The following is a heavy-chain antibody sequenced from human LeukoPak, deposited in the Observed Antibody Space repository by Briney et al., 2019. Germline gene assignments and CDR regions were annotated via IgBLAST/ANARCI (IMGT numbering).Heavy chain of an antibody. Sequence: GGSLRLSCAASGFTFSSYAMDWVRQSPGKGLEWVAVISYDGSDKYYAEFVKGRFTISRDNSKNTLYLQMNSLRAEDTAVYYCARDISISSWYQGLGYWGQGTLVTVSS. CDR1: GFTFSSYA. V-gene: IGHV3-30*04. CDR3: ARDISISSWYQGLGY. J-gene: IGHJ4*02. CDR2: ISYDGSDK. D-gene: IGHD6-13*01.